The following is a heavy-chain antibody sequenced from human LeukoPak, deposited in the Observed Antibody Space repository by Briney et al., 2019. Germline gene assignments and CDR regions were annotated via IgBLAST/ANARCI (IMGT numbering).Heavy chain of an antibody. J-gene: IGHJ4*02. CDR2: FFLKGST. CDR3: ARVAGCTSCFDVDY. D-gene: IGHD2-2*01. Sequence: SETLSLTCAVYGGSFSGYYWGWIRQPPGKGLEWIGSFFLKGSTYYNPSLKSRVTISVDTSMNQFSLTLSSVTAADTAVYYCARVAGCTSCFDVDYWGQGTLVTVSS. V-gene: IGHV4-38-2*01. CDR1: GGSFSGYY.